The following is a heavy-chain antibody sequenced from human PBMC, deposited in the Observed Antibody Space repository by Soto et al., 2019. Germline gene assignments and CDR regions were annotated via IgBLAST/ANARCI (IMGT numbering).Heavy chain of an antibody. Sequence: SETLSLTCTVSDGSISRSTFYWGWIRQPPGKGLEWIGSVHYTGSTYYNPSLKSRVTMSVDSSKNHLQLSSLRAEDAAVYYCARDSNSNDFWGQGTLVTVSS. CDR2: VHYTGST. CDR1: DGSISRSTFY. D-gene: IGHD4-4*01. CDR3: ARDSNSNDF. J-gene: IGHJ4*02. V-gene: IGHV4-39*02.